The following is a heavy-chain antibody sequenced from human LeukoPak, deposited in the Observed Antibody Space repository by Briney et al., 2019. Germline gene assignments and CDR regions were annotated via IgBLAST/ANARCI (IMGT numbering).Heavy chain of an antibody. D-gene: IGHD4-17*01. Sequence: PSQTLSLTCSVSGGSISSGNYYWSWIRQPPGKGLEWIGYIHYSGSTYYNPSLKSRITISVDTSKNQFSLKLSSVTAADTAVYYCAREMTTVTTSPSLLRYRTRYRAFDIWGQGTMVTVSS. CDR2: IHYSGST. V-gene: IGHV4-30-4*01. CDR1: GGSISSGNYY. CDR3: AREMTTVTTSPSLLRYRTRYRAFDI. J-gene: IGHJ3*02.